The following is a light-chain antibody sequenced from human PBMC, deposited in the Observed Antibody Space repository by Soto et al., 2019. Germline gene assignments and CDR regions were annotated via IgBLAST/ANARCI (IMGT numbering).Light chain of an antibody. J-gene: IGLJ3*02. CDR1: SSNIGSNY. Sequence: QSVLTQPPSASGTPGRRVTISCSGSSSNIGSNYVYWFQQLPGTAPKLLIFRNDQRPSGVPDRFSGSKSGTSASLAISGLRSEDEADYYCAAWDDSLSGRWVFGGGTKLTVL. V-gene: IGLV1-47*01. CDR3: AAWDDSLSGRWV. CDR2: RND.